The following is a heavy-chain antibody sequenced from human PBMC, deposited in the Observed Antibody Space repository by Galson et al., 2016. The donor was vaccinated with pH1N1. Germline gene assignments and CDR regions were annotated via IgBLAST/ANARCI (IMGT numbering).Heavy chain of an antibody. D-gene: IGHD3-9*01. CDR1: GGTFSSYS. J-gene: IGHJ6*02. V-gene: IGHV1-69*05. Sequence: SVKVSCKASGGTFSSYSFHWVRQAPGQGLEWMGGINPLFGPADYAQKFQGRVTMITDTSLSTAYMELSALTSDDTAVYFCARVIFRHFGLDVWGQGTTVTVSS. CDR3: ARVIFRHFGLDV. CDR2: INPLFGPA.